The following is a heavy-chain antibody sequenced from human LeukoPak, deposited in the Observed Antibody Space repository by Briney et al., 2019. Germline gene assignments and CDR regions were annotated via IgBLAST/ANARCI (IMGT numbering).Heavy chain of an antibody. CDR3: AKDGLPYSGSRYYFDY. CDR2: ISYDGANK. CDR1: RFTFSTYG. Sequence: GGSLRLSCAASRFTFSTYGMHWVRQAPGQGLEWVAIISYDGANKYYADSVKGRFTISRDNSKNTLYLEMNSLRAEDTGVYYCAKDGLPYSGSRYYFDYWGRGTLVTVSS. V-gene: IGHV3-30*18. J-gene: IGHJ4*02. D-gene: IGHD1-26*01.